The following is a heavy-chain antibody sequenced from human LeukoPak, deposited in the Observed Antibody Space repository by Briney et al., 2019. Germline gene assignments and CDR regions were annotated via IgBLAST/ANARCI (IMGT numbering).Heavy chain of an antibody. V-gene: IGHV4-59*01. D-gene: IGHD5-24*01. Sequence: SETLSLTCTVSGGSISSYYWSWIRQPPGKGLEWIGYIYYSRSTNYNPSLKSRVTISVDTSKNQFSLKLSSVTAADTAVYYCARVEMATFDYWGQGTLVTVSS. CDR1: GGSISSYY. CDR2: IYYSRST. J-gene: IGHJ4*02. CDR3: ARVEMATFDY.